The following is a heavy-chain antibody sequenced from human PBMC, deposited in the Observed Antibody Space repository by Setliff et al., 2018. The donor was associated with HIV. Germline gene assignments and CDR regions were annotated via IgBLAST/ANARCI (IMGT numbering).Heavy chain of an antibody. V-gene: IGHV4-61*09. Sequence: SETLSLTCSVSGGSISSGSYYWTWIRQPAGKGPEWIGHIYTNGYTNYNPSLKSRVTISVDTSKNQFSLRLTSVTASDTAVYYCARAPPGIQNDAFDVWGQGTMVTVSS. CDR1: GGSISSGSYY. J-gene: IGHJ3*01. CDR3: ARAPPGIQNDAFDV. CDR2: IYTNGYT.